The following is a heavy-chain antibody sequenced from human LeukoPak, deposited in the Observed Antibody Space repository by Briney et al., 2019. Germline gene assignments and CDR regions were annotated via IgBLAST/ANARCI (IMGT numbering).Heavy chain of an antibody. CDR1: GGSISSGGYY. Sequence: SQTLSLTCTVSGGSISSGGYYWSWIRQHPGKGLEWIGSIYYSGSTYYNPSLKSRVTISVDTSKNQFSLKLSSVTAADTAVYYCARHVLEGATFFNYWGQGTLVTVSS. V-gene: IGHV4-39*01. CDR3: ARHVLEGATFFNY. CDR2: IYYSGST. J-gene: IGHJ4*02. D-gene: IGHD1-26*01.